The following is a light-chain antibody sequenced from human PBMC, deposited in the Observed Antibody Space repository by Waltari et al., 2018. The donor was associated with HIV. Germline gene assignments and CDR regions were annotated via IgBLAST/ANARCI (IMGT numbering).Light chain of an antibody. V-gene: IGKV3-20*01. CDR1: QSVSSNY. J-gene: IGKJ1*01. CDR3: QQYGSSPPGT. CDR2: GAF. Sequence: ENVLTQSPGTLSLSPGERVTLSCRASQSVSSNYLAWYQQKPGQAPRLLIYGAFNGATGIPDRFRGSGSGTDFTLTISTLEPEDFAVYFCQQYGSSPPGTFGQGTKVEVK.